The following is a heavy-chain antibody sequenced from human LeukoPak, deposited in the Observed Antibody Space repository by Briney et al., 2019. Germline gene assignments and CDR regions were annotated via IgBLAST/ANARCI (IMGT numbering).Heavy chain of an antibody. CDR1: GLTFSTCG. J-gene: IGHJ4*02. Sequence: GGSLRLSRAASGLTFSTCGMHCVRQAPGKGLEWVTFISYDGSNKYYADSVKGRFTISRDNSKNTLYLQMNSLSAEDTAVYYCAKPYANSGYDWGFFDYWGQGTLVTVSS. CDR2: ISYDGSNK. V-gene: IGHV3-30*18. CDR3: AKPYANSGYDWGFFDY. D-gene: IGHD5-12*01.